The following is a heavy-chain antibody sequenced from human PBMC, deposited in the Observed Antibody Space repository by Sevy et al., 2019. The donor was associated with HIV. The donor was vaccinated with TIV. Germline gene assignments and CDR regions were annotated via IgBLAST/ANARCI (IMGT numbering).Heavy chain of an antibody. CDR3: ARGNAVTTRGDYFES. D-gene: IGHD4-17*01. J-gene: IGHJ4*02. Sequence: ASVKVSCKASGGTFSNYAINWVRQAPGQGLEWMGGITPFFGTGNYALKFQDRVTITTEESARGAYMELSSLTSEDTAVYYCARGNAVTTRGDYFESWGQGSLVTVSS. CDR2: ITPFFGTG. V-gene: IGHV1-69*05. CDR1: GGTFSNYA.